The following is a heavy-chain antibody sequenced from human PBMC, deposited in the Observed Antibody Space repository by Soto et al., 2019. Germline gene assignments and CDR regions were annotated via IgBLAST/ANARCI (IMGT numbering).Heavy chain of an antibody. V-gene: IGHV3-53*04. J-gene: IGHJ4*02. D-gene: IGHD3-10*01. CDR2: VYSGGAT. Sequence: EVRLVESGGGLVQPGGSLRLSCAAFGFTVSSNYMTWVRLAPGKGLEWVSLVYSGGATHYAASVKGRSTISTHSSQNTLFLQMNSLRTEDTATYYCVRGRYGSEIHWGQGTKVTVSS. CDR3: VRGRYGSEIH. CDR1: GFTVSSNY.